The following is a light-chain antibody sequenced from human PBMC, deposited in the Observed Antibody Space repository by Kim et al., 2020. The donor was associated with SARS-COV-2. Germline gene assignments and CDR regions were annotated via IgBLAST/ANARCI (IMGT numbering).Light chain of an antibody. CDR2: GKN. J-gene: IGLJ6*01. Sequence: SSELTQDPAVSVALGQKVRITCQGDSLRSYYASWYQQKPGQAPVLVIYGKNNRPSGIPDRFSGSSSGNTASLTITGAQAEDEADYYCNSRDSSGNHLDVFGSGTKLTVL. CDR3: NSRDSSGNHLDV. V-gene: IGLV3-19*01. CDR1: SLRSYY.